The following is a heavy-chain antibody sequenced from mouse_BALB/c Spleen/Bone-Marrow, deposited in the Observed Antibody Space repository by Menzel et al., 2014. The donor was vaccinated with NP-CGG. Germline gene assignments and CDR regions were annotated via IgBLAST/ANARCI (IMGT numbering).Heavy chain of an antibody. CDR1: GYTFTDYW. V-gene: IGHV1-69*02. J-gene: IGHJ3*01. Sequence: QVQLQQSGAELVKPGAPVKLSCKASGYTFTDYWMNWVKQRPGRGPEWIGRIDPSDSETHYNQKFKDKATLTVDKSSTTAYIQLSNLTSEDSAVYYCARTAYWGQGTLVTVSA. CDR2: IDPSDSET. CDR3: ARTAY.